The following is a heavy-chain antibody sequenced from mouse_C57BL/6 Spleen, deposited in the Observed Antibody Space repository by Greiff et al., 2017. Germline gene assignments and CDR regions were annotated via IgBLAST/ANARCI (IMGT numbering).Heavy chain of an antibody. CDR3: ARQITTVVATGDAMDY. CDR1: GFTFSSYG. V-gene: IGHV5-6*01. Sequence: EVKLVESGGDLVKPGGSLKLSCAASGFTFSSYGMSWVRQTPDKRLEWVATISSGGSYTYYPDSVQGRFTISRDNAKNTLYLQMSSLKSEDTAMYYCARQITTVVATGDAMDYWGQGTSVTVSS. J-gene: IGHJ4*01. CDR2: ISSGGSYT. D-gene: IGHD1-1*01.